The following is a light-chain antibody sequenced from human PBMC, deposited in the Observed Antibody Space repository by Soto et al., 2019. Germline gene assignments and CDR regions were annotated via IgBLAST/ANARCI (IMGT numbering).Light chain of an antibody. J-gene: IGKJ1*01. CDR2: KAS. Sequence: DIKMTQSPSTLPASVGDRVTITCRASQNINSWLAWYQQKPGKAPKLLIYKASTLESGVPSRFSGSGSGTEFTLTISSLQPDDLATYYCQQYSSYSRTFGQGTKVEIK. CDR3: QQYSSYSRT. CDR1: QNINSW. V-gene: IGKV1-5*03.